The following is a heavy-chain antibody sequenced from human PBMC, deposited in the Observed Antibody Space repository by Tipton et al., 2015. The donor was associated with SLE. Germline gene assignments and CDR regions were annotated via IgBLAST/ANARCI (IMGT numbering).Heavy chain of an antibody. D-gene: IGHD4-17*01. V-gene: IGHV4-39*07. J-gene: IGHJ3*02. Sequence: TLSLTCTVSGGSISSSSYYWGWIRQPPGKGLEWIGSIYYSGSTYYNPSLKSRVTISVDTSKNQFSLKLSSVTAADTAVYYCARQGTTVTTAFDIWGQGTMVTVSP. CDR2: IYYSGST. CDR1: GGSISSSSYY. CDR3: ARQGTTVTTAFDI.